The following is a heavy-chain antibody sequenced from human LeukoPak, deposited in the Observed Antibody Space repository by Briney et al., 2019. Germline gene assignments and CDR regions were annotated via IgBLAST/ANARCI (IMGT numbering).Heavy chain of an antibody. Sequence: TSGGSLRLSCAASGFTFSDYYMSWIRQAPGKGLEWVSYISSSGSTFYYADSVKGRFTISRDNALNSLYLQMNSLRAEDTAIYYCARSIPYGTTWYGRSDYWGQGTLVTVSS. CDR3: ARSIPYGTTWYGRSDY. V-gene: IGHV3-11*01. CDR1: GFTFSDYY. CDR2: ISSSGSTF. J-gene: IGHJ4*02. D-gene: IGHD6-13*01.